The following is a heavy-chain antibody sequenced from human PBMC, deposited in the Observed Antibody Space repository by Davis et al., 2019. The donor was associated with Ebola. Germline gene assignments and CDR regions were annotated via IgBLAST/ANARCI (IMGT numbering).Heavy chain of an antibody. CDR1: GYPFSSYG. CDR2: ISAHNRDT. D-gene: IGHD5-12*01. CDR3: AIDGVATIFGANYFNGMDV. V-gene: IGHV1-18*04. J-gene: IGHJ6*02. Sequence: AASVKVSCKASGYPFSSYGITWVRQAPGQGLEWMGWISAHNRDTNYAQKFQGRLTMTTDTSANTAYLELRGLRSDDTAVYFCAIDGVATIFGANYFNGMDVWGQGTTVTVSS.